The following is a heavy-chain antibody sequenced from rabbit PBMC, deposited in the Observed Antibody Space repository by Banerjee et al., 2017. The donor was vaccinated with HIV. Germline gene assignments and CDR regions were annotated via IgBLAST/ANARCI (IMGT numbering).Heavy chain of an antibody. Sequence: QSLEESGGDLVQPEGSLTLTCTASGFSFSSYYYMCWVRQAPGKGLELIGCIVTLSGNTYYASWAKGRFTISRSTSLNTVTLQMTSLTAADTATYFCARTGSSVYSDFTLWGQGTLVTVS. CDR1: GFSFSSYYY. J-gene: IGHJ4*01. V-gene: IGHV1S43*01. D-gene: IGHD7-1*01. CDR3: ARTGSSVYSDFTL. CDR2: IVTLSGNT.